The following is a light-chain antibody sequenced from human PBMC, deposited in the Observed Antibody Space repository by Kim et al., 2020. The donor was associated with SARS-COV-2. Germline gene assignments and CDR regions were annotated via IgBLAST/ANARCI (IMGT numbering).Light chain of an antibody. Sequence: GSPEQTAYIPCSGDKLGDKYASWYQQKPGQSPVLVIYQDTKRPSGIPERFSGSNSGNTATLTISGTQAKDEADYYCQAWDTTTVVFGGGTQLTVL. CDR2: QDT. V-gene: IGLV3-1*01. CDR1: KLGDKY. J-gene: IGLJ2*01. CDR3: QAWDTTTVV.